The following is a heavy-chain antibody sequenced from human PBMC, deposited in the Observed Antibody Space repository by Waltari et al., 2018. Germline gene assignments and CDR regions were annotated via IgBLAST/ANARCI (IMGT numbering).Heavy chain of an antibody. D-gene: IGHD4-4*01. CDR2: IYYSGST. J-gene: IGHJ4*02. Sequence: QLQLQESGPGLVKPSETLSLTCTVSGGSISSSSYYWGWIRQTPGKGLEWIGSIYYSGSTYYNPSLKSRVTISVDTSKNQFSLKLSSVTAADTAVYYCARELQSTFDYWGQGTLVTVSS. CDR1: GGSISSSSYY. CDR3: ARELQSTFDY. V-gene: IGHV4-39*07.